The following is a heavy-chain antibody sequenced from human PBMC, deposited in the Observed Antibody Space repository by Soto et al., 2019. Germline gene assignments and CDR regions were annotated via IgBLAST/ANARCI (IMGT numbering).Heavy chain of an antibody. V-gene: IGHV4-4*07. CDR1: GGSISSYY. J-gene: IGHJ6*02. D-gene: IGHD3-3*01. Sequence: SETLSLTCTVSGGSISSYYWRWIRQPAGKGLGWIGRIYTSGSTNYNPSLKSRVTMSVDTSKNQFSLKLSSVTAADTAVYYCARVWLDDFWSGSGYYYYYGMDVWGQGTTVTVSS. CDR3: ARVWLDDFWSGSGYYYYYGMDV. CDR2: IYTSGST.